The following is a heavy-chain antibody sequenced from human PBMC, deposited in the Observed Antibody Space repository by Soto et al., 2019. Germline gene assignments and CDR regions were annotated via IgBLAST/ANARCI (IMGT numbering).Heavy chain of an antibody. V-gene: IGHV1-18*01. CDR2: ISAYNGNT. J-gene: IGHJ6*02. Sequence: QVQLVQSGAEVKKPGASVKVSCKASGYTFTSYGISWVRQAPGQGLEWMGWISAYNGNTNNAQKLQGRVTMTTDTSTSTAYMELRSLRSDDTAVYYCARAGTPYCSSTSCYYYYGMDVWGQGTTVTVSS. D-gene: IGHD2-2*01. CDR1: GYTFTSYG. CDR3: ARAGTPYCSSTSCYYYYGMDV.